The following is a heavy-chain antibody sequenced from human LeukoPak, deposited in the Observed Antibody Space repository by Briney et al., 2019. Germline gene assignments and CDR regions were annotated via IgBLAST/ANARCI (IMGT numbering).Heavy chain of an antibody. CDR2: INHSGST. CDR3: ARWGVVTSFDY. Sequence: SETLSLTCAVYGGSSSGYYWSWIRQPPGKGLEWIGEINHSGSTNYNPSLKSRVTISVDTSKNQFSLKLSSVTAADTAVYYCARWGVVTSFDYWGQGTLVTVSS. J-gene: IGHJ4*02. V-gene: IGHV4-34*01. D-gene: IGHD3-3*01. CDR1: GGSSSGYY.